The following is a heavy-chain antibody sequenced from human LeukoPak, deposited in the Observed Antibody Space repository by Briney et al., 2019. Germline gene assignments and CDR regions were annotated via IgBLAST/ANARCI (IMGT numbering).Heavy chain of an antibody. CDR3: ARMGQDYDILTGYSYYFDY. Sequence: GGSLRLSCAASGFTFSSYAMSWVRQAPGKGLEWVSAISGSGGSTYYADSVRGRFTISRDNSKNTLYLQMDSLRAEDTAVYYCARMGQDYDILTGYSYYFDYWGQGTLVTVSS. J-gene: IGHJ4*02. D-gene: IGHD3-9*01. CDR2: ISGSGGST. CDR1: GFTFSSYA. V-gene: IGHV3-23*01.